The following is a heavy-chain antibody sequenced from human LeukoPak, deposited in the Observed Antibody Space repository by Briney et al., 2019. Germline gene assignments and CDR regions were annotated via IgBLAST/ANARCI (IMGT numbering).Heavy chain of an antibody. V-gene: IGHV1-69*01. J-gene: IGHJ6*02. Sequence: GSSVKVSCKASGGTFSSYAISWVRQAPGQGLEWMGGIIPIFGTANYAQKFQGRVTITADESTSTAYMELSSLRSEDTAVYYCARDFRYCSGGSCYGWGTYYYYGMDVWGQGTTVTVSS. D-gene: IGHD2-15*01. CDR2: IIPIFGTA. CDR3: ARDFRYCSGGSCYGWGTYYYYGMDV. CDR1: GGTFSSYA.